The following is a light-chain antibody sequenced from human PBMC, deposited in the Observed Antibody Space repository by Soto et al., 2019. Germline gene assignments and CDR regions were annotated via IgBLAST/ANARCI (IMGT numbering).Light chain of an antibody. J-gene: IGKJ5*01. V-gene: IGKV3-20*01. CDR1: QSVSNNY. Sequence: RSLGTLSLSPVERAALSCMASQSVSNNYLAWYQQKPGQAPRRLIYGASSRATGIPDRFSGSGSGTDFTLTISRLEPEDFAVYYCQQYSTSPTFGEGTRLEIK. CDR2: GAS. CDR3: QQYSTSPT.